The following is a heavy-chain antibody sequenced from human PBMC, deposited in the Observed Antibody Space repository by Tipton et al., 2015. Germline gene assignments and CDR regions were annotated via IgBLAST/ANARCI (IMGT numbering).Heavy chain of an antibody. CDR3: AEVGDRGWLDS. J-gene: IGHJ5*01. V-gene: IGHV1-69*09. Sequence: QLVQSGPEVKKPGSSLRVSCKKSAGVFDITVVAWLRQTPGQGPEWVGHISPGLNITTYAKKFQGRVKIIADKSLATIDMYLDSLKFDDTAIYFCAEVGDRGWLDSWGQGAQVTVSS. CDR1: AGVFDITV. CDR2: ISPGLNIT.